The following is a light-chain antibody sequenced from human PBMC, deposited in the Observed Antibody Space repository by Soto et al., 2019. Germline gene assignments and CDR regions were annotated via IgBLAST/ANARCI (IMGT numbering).Light chain of an antibody. CDR1: SSDVGSYNL. J-gene: IGLJ1*01. V-gene: IGLV2-23*02. Sequence: ALTQPASVSGSPGQSITISCTGTSSDVGSYNLVSWYQQHPGKAPKLMIYEVSKRPSGVSNRCSGSKSGNTASLTISGLHAEDEADYYCCSYAGSSTYVSGTGTKVTVL. CDR2: EVS. CDR3: CSYAGSSTYV.